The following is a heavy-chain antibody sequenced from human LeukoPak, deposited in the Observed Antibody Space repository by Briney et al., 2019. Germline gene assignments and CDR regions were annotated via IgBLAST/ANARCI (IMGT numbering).Heavy chain of an antibody. Sequence: SETLSLTCAVSGGSISSGGYSWSWIRQPPGKGLEWIGYIYHSGSTYYNPSLKSRVTISVDRSKNQFSLKLRSVTAADTAVYYCASPARPWSGWWDYWGQGTLVTVPS. CDR1: GGSISSGGYS. J-gene: IGHJ4*02. CDR3: ASPARPWSGWWDY. V-gene: IGHV4-30-2*01. D-gene: IGHD3-3*01. CDR2: IYHSGST.